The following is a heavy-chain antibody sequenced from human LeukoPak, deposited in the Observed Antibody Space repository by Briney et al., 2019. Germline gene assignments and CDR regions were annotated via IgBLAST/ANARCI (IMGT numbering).Heavy chain of an antibody. Sequence: ASVKVSCKASGYTFTNYAMNWVRQAPGQGLEWMGWIDTNTGNPTYAQGFTGRFVFSLDTSVSTAYLQISSLRGEDTAVYYCARLSSYYFDYWGQGTLVTVSS. CDR3: ARLSSYYFDY. CDR2: IDTNTGNP. V-gene: IGHV7-4-1*02. J-gene: IGHJ4*02. CDR1: GYTFTNYA.